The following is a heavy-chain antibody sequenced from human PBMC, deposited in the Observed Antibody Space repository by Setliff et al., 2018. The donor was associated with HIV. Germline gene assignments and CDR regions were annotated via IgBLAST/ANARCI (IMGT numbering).Heavy chain of an antibody. Sequence: SETLSLTCAVSGVTFSSNNYYWGWIRQPPGKGLEWIGTVFYSGSTSYSPPLKSRVTISVDTSKNQFSLKLKSVTAADTALYYCARLVRGGSGHYFDYWGQGKLVTVSS. CDR1: GVTFSSNNYY. D-gene: IGHD3-10*01. J-gene: IGHJ4*02. CDR3: ARLVRGGSGHYFDY. V-gene: IGHV4-39*07. CDR2: VFYSGST.